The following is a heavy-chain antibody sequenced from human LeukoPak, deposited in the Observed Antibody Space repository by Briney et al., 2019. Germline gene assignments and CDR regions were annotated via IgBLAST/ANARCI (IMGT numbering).Heavy chain of an antibody. J-gene: IGHJ4*02. D-gene: IGHD2-15*01. V-gene: IGHV3-7*01. CDR3: ATSHDSAGND. CDR2: IRHDGNAK. CDR1: GFAFSDFW. Sequence: GGSLRLSCAASGFAFSDFWMSWVRQAPGKGLEWVANIRHDGNAKNYVPSVRGRFTISRDNAKNSLYLQMNSLTVEDTAVYYCATSHDSAGNDWGQETLVTVSS.